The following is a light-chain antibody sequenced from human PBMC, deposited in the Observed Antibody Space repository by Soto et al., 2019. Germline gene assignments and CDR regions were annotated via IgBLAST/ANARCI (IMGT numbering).Light chain of an antibody. J-gene: IGLJ1*01. CDR1: SRDVGGYNY. CDR3: SSYTSSSTPYV. V-gene: IGLV2-14*01. Sequence: SALTQPASVSGSPGQSITISCTGTSRDVGGYNYVSWYQQHPGKAPKLMIYDVSNRPSGVSNRFSGSKSGNTASLTISGLQAEDEADYYCSSYTSSSTPYVFGTGTKVTVL. CDR2: DVS.